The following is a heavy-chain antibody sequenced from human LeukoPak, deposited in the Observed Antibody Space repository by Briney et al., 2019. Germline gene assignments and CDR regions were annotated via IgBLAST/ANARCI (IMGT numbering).Heavy chain of an antibody. CDR2: IISNSSTI. Sequence: GGSLRLSCAASGFTFSSFDMIWVRQAPGKGLEWIAYIISNSSTIYYADSVKGRFTISRDNAKNSLYLQMNSLRAEDTAVYYCARDPWYNWNDVDYWGQGALVTVSS. CDR1: GFTFSSFD. CDR3: ARDPWYNWNDVDY. J-gene: IGHJ4*01. V-gene: IGHV3-48*04. D-gene: IGHD1-1*01.